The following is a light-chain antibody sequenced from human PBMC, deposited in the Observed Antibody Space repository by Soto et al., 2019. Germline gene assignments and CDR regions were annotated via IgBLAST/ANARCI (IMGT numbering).Light chain of an antibody. CDR2: DAS. J-gene: IGKJ2*01. V-gene: IGKV1-5*01. CDR3: QQYSSYSSFT. CDR1: QSIRSW. Sequence: DIQMTQSPSTLSASVGDRVTITCRASQSIRSWLAWYQQKPGKAPKVLIYDASSLESGVPSRFSGSGSGTEFTLTISSLQPDYFATYYCQQYSSYSSFTCGQGTKLEIK.